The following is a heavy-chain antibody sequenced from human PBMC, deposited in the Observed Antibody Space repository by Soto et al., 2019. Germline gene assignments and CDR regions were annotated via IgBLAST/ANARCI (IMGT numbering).Heavy chain of an antibody. CDR1: GYTFTGHY. CDR3: ARDLAALYDSSGYYLDF. J-gene: IGHJ4*01. CDR2: VNPNSGDT. V-gene: IGHV1-2*02. D-gene: IGHD3-22*01. Sequence: GASVKVSCKASGYTFTGHYMHWVRQAPGQGLEWMGWVNPNSGDTDYAQTFKGRVTMTTXTXXSXXXMXLXSLRSDDTAVYYCARDLAALYDSSGYYLDFWG.